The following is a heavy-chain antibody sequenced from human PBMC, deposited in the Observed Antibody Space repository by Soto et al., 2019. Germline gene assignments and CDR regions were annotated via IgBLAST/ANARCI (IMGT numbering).Heavy chain of an antibody. Sequence: SETLSLTCTVSGGSVSSGGYYWSWIRQHPGKGLEWIAYIYYSGTTNYNPSLKSRVTISVDTSKNQFSLKLSSVTAADTAVYYCARVTKGVYSHYYYYYMDVWGKGTTVTVSS. V-gene: IGHV4-61*08. D-gene: IGHD6-13*01. J-gene: IGHJ6*03. CDR1: GGSVSSGGYY. CDR3: ARVTKGVYSHYYYYYMDV. CDR2: IYYSGTT.